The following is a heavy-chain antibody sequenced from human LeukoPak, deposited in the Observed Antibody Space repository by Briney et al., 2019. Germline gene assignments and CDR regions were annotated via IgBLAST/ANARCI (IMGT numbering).Heavy chain of an antibody. CDR2: INGGSTSI. J-gene: IGHJ6*02. CDR3: ARGHYGLDV. V-gene: IGHV3-11*01. CDR1: GFTFTDWY. Sequence: GGSLRLSCAASGFTFTDWYMSWIRQAPGKGLEWVSYINGGSTSIYNGDSVKGRFTISRDNAKNSLYLQMNNLRADDTAVYYCARGHYGLDVWGQGTTVTVSS.